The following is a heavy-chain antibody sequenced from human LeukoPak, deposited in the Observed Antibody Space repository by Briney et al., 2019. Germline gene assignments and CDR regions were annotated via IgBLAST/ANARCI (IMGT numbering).Heavy chain of an antibody. CDR3: ARGYSSSWAGEDAFDI. V-gene: IGHV3-30*04. CDR2: ISYDGSNK. Sequence: GRSLRLSCAASGFTFSSYAMHWVRQAPGKGLEWVAVISYDGSNKYYADSVKGRFTISRDNSKNTLYLQMNSLRAEDTAVYCCARGYSSSWAGEDAFDIWGQGTMVTVSS. CDR1: GFTFSSYA. J-gene: IGHJ3*02. D-gene: IGHD6-13*01.